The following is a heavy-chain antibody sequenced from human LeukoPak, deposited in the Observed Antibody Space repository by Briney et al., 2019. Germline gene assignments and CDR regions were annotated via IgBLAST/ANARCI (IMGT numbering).Heavy chain of an antibody. J-gene: IGHJ3*02. CDR2: INPSGGST. Sequence: VSVKVSCKASGYTFTSYYVHWVRQAPGQGLEWMGIINPSGGSTSYAQKFQGRVTMTRDTSTSTVYMELSSLRSEDTAVYYCARDLYIAYYERTGYDAFDIWGQGTMVTVSS. CDR3: ARDLYIAYYERTGYDAFDI. CDR1: GYTFTSYY. D-gene: IGHD3-22*01. V-gene: IGHV1-46*01.